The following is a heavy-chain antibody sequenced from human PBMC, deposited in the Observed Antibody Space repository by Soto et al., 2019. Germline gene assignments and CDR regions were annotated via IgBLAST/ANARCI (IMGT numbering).Heavy chain of an antibody. CDR2: ISYDGSNK. V-gene: IGHV3-30-3*01. J-gene: IGHJ6*02. D-gene: IGHD2-2*02. CDR1: GFTFSSYA. CDR3: ARPYCSSTTCYTHYYYGMDV. Sequence: QVQLVESGGGVVQPGRSLRLSCAASGFTFSSYAMHWVRQAPGKGLEWVAVISYDGSNKYYADSVKGRFTISRDNSKNTLYLQMNSLRAEDTAVYYCARPYCSSTTCYTHYYYGMDVWGQGTTVTVSS.